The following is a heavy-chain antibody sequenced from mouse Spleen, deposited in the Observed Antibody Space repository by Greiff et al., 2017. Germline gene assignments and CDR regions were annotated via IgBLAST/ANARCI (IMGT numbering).Heavy chain of an antibody. CDR2: IWSDGST. V-gene: IGHV2-6-1*01. J-gene: IGHJ2*01. D-gene: IGHD1-1*01. CDR3: ARHVRENYGSSYGYFDY. CDR1: GFSLTSYG. Sequence: QVQLKETGPGLVAPSQSLSITCTVSGFSLTSYGVHWVRQPPGKGLEWLVVIWSDGSTNYNSALKSRLSISKDNSKSQVFLKMNSLQTDDTAMYYCARHVRENYGSSYGYFDYWGQGTTLTVSS.